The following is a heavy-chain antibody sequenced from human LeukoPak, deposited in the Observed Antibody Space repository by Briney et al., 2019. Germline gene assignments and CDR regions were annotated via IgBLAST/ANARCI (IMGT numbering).Heavy chain of an antibody. CDR1: GFTISSYS. D-gene: IGHD2-2*02. CDR2: ISSSSSYI. V-gene: IGHV3-21*01. CDR3: ARGEYCSSTSCYTLDY. Sequence: GGSLRLSCAASGFTISSYSMNWVRQAPGKGLEWVSSISSSSSYIYYADSVKGRFTISRDNAKNSLYLQMNSLRAEDTAVYYCARGEYCSSTSCYTLDYWGQGTLVTVSS. J-gene: IGHJ4*02.